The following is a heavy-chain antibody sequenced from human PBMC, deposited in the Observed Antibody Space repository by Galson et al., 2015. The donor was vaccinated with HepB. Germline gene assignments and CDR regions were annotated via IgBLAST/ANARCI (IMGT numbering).Heavy chain of an antibody. V-gene: IGHV3-23*01. CDR1: GVAFNAYY. J-gene: IGHJ5*02. CDR3: ARTEDYGDYPNWFDP. D-gene: IGHD4-17*01. Sequence: SVRLSCEASGVAFNAYYMSWMRQAPGQGLEWVGGIIGICGSTYYAETVKGRFTISRDKSKNTLYLQMNSLRAEDTAVYYCARTEDYGDYPNWFDPWGQGTLVTVSS. CDR2: IIGICGST.